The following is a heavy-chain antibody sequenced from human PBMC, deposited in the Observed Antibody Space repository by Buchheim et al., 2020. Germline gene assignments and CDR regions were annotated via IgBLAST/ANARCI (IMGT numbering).Heavy chain of an antibody. V-gene: IGHV3-23*01. CDR2: ISGSGGST. CDR3: AKDDRMVRGVTQYFQH. D-gene: IGHD3-10*01. Sequence: EVQLLESGGGLVQPGGSLRLSCAASGFTFSSYAMSWVRQAPGKGLEWVSAISGSGGSTYYADSVKGRFTISRDNSTKTLYLQMNSLRAEDTAVYYCAKDDRMVRGVTQYFQHWGQGTL. CDR1: GFTFSSYA. J-gene: IGHJ1*01.